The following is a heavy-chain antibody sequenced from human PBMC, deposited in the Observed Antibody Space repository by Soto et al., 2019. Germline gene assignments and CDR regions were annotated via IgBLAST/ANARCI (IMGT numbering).Heavy chain of an antibody. CDR1: GDAISRHY. CDR2: FFHTGTA. J-gene: IGHJ2*01. V-gene: IGHV4-59*11. CDR3: ARNYGGNSQFFDL. D-gene: IGHD4-17*01. Sequence: QVQLQESGPGLVKPSETLSLNCSVSGDAISRHYWSWIRQSPGKGLEWLGYFFHTGTALYNPSLRSRVTMSVDTSKNQFSLKLTSVIPADTADYFCARNYGGNSQFFDLWGRGTLVTVSS.